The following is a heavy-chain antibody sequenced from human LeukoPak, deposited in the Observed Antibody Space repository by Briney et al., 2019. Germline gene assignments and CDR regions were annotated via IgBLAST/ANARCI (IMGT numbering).Heavy chain of an antibody. Sequence: SESLSLTCTVAGCSISSYYWSWVRQPPGKGLECIGHIYDSGSTNYNPSLKSRVTLSVDTSKNQFSLKLSSVTAADTAVYYCAREGTSGTHLNWFDPWGQGTLVTVSS. CDR1: GCSISSYY. D-gene: IGHD1-1*01. CDR2: IYDSGST. V-gene: IGHV4-59*01. CDR3: AREGTSGTHLNWFDP. J-gene: IGHJ5*02.